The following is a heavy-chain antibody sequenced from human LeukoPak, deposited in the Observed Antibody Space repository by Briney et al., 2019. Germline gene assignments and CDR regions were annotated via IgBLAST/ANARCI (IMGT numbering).Heavy chain of an antibody. Sequence: GGSLRLSCAASGFTFSSFAMSWVRQAPGKGLEWVSAISGSIGSTYYADSVKGRFTISRDNSKNTLYLEMNSLRAEDTALYYCAKDVRSGWLQAFDLWGRGTLVTVSS. V-gene: IGHV3-23*01. D-gene: IGHD5-12*01. CDR3: AKDVRSGWLQAFDL. J-gene: IGHJ2*01. CDR2: ISGSIGST. CDR1: GFTFSSFA.